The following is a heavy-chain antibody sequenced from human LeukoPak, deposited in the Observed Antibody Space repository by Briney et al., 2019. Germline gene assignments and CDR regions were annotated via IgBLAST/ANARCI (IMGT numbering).Heavy chain of an antibody. CDR3: ARGIVVVPAAKDYYYYYYMDV. Sequence: KPSETLSLTCTVSGGSISSYYWSWIRQPPGKGLEWIGYIYYSGSTNYNPSLKSRVTISVDTSKNQFSLKLSSVTAADTAVYYCARGIVVVPAAKDYYYYYYMDVWGKGTTVTVSS. CDR2: IYYSGST. V-gene: IGHV4-59*08. CDR1: GGSISSYY. D-gene: IGHD2-2*01. J-gene: IGHJ6*03.